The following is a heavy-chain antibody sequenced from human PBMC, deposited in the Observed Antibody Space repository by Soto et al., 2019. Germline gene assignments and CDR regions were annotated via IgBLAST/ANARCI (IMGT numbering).Heavy chain of an antibody. J-gene: IGHJ4*02. V-gene: IGHV1-18*01. CDR2: ISDYDNNT. CDR3: AREEWFGQTPFDY. D-gene: IGHD3-10*01. Sequence: QVQLVQSGAEVKKSGASVKVSCKASGFTLNDFGVSWVRQAPGQGLEWMGWISDYDNNTNFAQKYEGRVTMTIVSSTSTAYMELRNLRSDDTAMYYCAREEWFGQTPFDYWGQGTLVTVSS. CDR1: GFTLNDFG.